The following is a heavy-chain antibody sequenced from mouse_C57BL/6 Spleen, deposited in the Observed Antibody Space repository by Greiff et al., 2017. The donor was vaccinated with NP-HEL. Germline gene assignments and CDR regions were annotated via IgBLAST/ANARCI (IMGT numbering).Heavy chain of an antibody. CDR3: ARDATTWYFDY. CDR1: GFTFSSYA. D-gene: IGHD1-1*01. Sequence: EVQLVESGGGLVKPGGSLKLSCAASGFTFSSYAMSWVRQTPEKRLEWVATISDGGSYTYYPDNVKGRFTISRDNAKNNLYLQMSHLKSEDTAMYYCARDATTWYFDYWGQGTTLTVSS. J-gene: IGHJ2*01. CDR2: ISDGGSYT. V-gene: IGHV5-4*01.